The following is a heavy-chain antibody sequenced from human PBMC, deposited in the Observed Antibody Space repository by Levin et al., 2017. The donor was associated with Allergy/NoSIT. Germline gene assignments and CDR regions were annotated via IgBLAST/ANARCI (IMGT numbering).Heavy chain of an antibody. V-gene: IGHV1-69*13. CDR1: GGTFSSYA. CDR2: IIPIFGTA. D-gene: IGHD1-1*01. Sequence: ASVKVSCKASGGTFSSYAISWVRQAPGQGLEWMGGIIPIFGTANYAQKFQGRVTITADESTSTAYMELSSLRSEVTAVYYCASNGHGTTRPLIREYWGQGTLVTVSS. CDR3: ASNGHGTTRPLIREY. J-gene: IGHJ4*02.